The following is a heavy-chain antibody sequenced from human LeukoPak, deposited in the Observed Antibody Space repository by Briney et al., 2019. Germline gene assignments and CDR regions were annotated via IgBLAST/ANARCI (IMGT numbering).Heavy chain of an antibody. CDR1: GFTFSSYS. D-gene: IGHD2-15*01. CDR2: ISSSSSTI. Sequence: GGSLRLSCAASGFTFSSYSTNWVRQAPGKGLEWVSYISSSSSTIYYADSVKGRFTISRDNAKNSLYLQMNSLRDEDTAVYYCARLPYCSGGSCYSDYYYYMDVWGKGTTVTVSS. V-gene: IGHV3-48*02. CDR3: ARLPYCSGGSCYSDYYYYMDV. J-gene: IGHJ6*03.